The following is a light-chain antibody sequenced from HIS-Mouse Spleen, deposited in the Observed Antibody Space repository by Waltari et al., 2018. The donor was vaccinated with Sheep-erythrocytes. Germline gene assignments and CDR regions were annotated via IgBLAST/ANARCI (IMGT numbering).Light chain of an antibody. CDR2: DDS. CDR3: QVWKV. V-gene: IGLV3-21*03. CDR1: TIGSKS. J-gene: IGLJ2*01. Sequence: SYVLTQPPSVSVAPGKTARITWGGTTIGSKSVHWYQQKPGQAPVLVVYDDSDRPLRIPERFSGSNSGNTATLTISRVEAGDEADYYCQVWKVFGGGTKLTVL.